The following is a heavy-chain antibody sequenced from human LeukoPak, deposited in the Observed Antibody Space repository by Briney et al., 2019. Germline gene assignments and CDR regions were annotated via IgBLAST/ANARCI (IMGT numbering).Heavy chain of an antibody. J-gene: IGHJ6*03. Sequence: PGGSLRLSCAASGITFSNAWMNWVRQAPGKGLEWVGRIKSKIDGGTTDYAAPVKGRFTISRDDSKNTLYLQMNSLKTEDTGVYHCTTVSYIIVGGYHYYYMDVWGKGTTVTVSS. CDR3: TTVSYIIVGGYHYYYMDV. CDR2: IKSKIDGGTT. D-gene: IGHD2-2*01. CDR1: GITFSNAW. V-gene: IGHV3-15*01.